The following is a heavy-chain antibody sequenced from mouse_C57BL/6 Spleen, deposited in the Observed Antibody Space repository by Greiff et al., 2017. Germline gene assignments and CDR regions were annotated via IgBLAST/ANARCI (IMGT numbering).Heavy chain of an antibody. CDR3: ARWVYGAYAMDY. D-gene: IGHD1-1*02. Sequence: QVQLQQSGPELVKPGASVKISCKASGYAFSSSWMNWVKQRPGKGLDWIGRIYPGGGDTNYNGKFKGKATLTADKSSSTAYMQLSRLTSDDSAVYFCARWVYGAYAMDYWGQGTSVTVSA. CDR1: GYAFSSSW. J-gene: IGHJ4*01. CDR2: IYPGGGDT. V-gene: IGHV1-82*01.